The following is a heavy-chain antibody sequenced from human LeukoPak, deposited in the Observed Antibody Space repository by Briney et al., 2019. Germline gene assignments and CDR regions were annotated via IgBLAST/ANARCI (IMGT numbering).Heavy chain of an antibody. D-gene: IGHD5-12*01. V-gene: IGHV4-30-4*08. CDR1: GGSISSGDYY. CDR2: IYYSGST. CDR3: ARGGYDFSDAFDI. Sequence: PSETLSLTCTVSGGSISSGDYYWSWIRQPPGKGLEWIGYIYYSGSTYYNPSLKSRVTISVDTSKNQFSLKLSSVTAADTAVYYCARGGYDFSDAFDIWGQGTMVTVSS. J-gene: IGHJ3*02.